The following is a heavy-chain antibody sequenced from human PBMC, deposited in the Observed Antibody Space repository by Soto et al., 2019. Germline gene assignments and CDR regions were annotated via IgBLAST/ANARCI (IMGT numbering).Heavy chain of an antibody. CDR1: GYTFTSYA. V-gene: IGHV1-18*01. CDR3: ARDLAAGNCDY. Sequence: QVQLVQSGAEVKKPGASVKVSCKASGYTFTSYAISWVRQAPGQGLEWMGWISAYNGNTNYAQKLQGRVTMTTDTAPSTAYMGLRSLRSDDTAVYYCARDLAAGNCDYWGQGTLVTVSS. J-gene: IGHJ4*02. CDR2: ISAYNGNT. D-gene: IGHD6-19*01.